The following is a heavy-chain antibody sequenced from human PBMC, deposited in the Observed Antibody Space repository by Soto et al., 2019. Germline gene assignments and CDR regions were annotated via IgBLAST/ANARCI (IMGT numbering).Heavy chain of an antibody. CDR2: IKQDGSEK. CDR3: ARDFLHDYGDYVDY. V-gene: IGHV3-7*01. Sequence: PGGSLRLSCAASGFTFSSYWMSWVRQAPGKGLEWVANIKQDGSEKYYVDSVEGRFTISRDNAKNSLYLQMNSLRAEDTAVYYCARDFLHDYGDYVDYWGQGTLVTVSS. J-gene: IGHJ4*02. CDR1: GFTFSSYW. D-gene: IGHD4-17*01.